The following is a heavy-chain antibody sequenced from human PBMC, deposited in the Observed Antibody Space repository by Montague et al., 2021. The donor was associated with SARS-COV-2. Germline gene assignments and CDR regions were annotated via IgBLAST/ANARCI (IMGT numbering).Heavy chain of an antibody. J-gene: IGHJ6*02. Sequence: SETLSLTCTVSGDSISSSRYFWGWLRQPPGKGLDWIGSISFSGSTYYNPSLRSRVTISVDTSKNQISLKLRSVTAADTGLYYCATGTRMYGMDFWGQGTTVTVSS. D-gene: IGHD3-10*01. CDR2: ISFSGST. CDR1: GDSISSSRYF. CDR3: ATGTRMYGMDF. V-gene: IGHV4-39*07.